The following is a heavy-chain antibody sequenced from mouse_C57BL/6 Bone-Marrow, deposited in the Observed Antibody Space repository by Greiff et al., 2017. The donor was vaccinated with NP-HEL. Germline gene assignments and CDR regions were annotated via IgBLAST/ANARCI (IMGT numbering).Heavy chain of an antibody. CDR1: GFTFSDYY. CDR2: ISNGGGST. CDR3: ARRGDPHLDV. J-gene: IGHJ1*03. V-gene: IGHV5-12*01. Sequence: EVKLVESGGGLVQPGGSLKLSCAASGFTFSDYYMYWVRQTPEKRLEWVAYISNGGGSTYYPDTVKGRFTISRDNAMNPLYLQMSRLKSEDTAMYYCARRGDPHLDVWGTGTTVTVSS.